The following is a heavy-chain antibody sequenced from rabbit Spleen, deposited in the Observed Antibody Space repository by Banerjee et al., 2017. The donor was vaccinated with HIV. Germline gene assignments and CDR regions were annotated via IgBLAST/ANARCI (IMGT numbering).Heavy chain of an antibody. J-gene: IGHJ6*01. CDR1: GFSFSSGYD. Sequence: QSLEESGGGLVKPGASLTLICKASGFSFSSGYDMCWVRQAPGKGLEWIACIYAGNSGSTYYASWAKGRFTISKTSSTTVTLQMTSLTAADTATYFCARDAGSSFSTYGMDLWGPGTLVTVS. CDR2: IYAGNSGST. CDR3: ARDAGSSFSTYGMDL. D-gene: IGHD8-1*01. V-gene: IGHV1S40*01.